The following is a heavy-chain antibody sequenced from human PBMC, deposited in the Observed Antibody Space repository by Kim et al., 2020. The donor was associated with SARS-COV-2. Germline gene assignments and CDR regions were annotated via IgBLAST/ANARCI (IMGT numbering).Heavy chain of an antibody. Sequence: GGSLRLSCEASGFFFTNYGIHWVRQAPGKGLEWVALISFDGSNQKYGDSVQGRFTISRDNSKKTLYLQMNSLRPEDTAVYYCAKDGAAYYSYGSGSYLSRPRSGLDVWGQGNTVIVSS. V-gene: IGHV3-30*18. D-gene: IGHD3-10*01. CDR3: AKDGAAYYSYGSGSYLSRPRSGLDV. J-gene: IGHJ6*02. CDR2: ISFDGSNQ. CDR1: GFFFTNYG.